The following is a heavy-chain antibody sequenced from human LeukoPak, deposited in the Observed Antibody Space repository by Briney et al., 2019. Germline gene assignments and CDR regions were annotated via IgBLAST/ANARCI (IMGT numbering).Heavy chain of an antibody. V-gene: IGHV5-51*01. CDR3: ARSQGLYGAADY. J-gene: IGHJ4*02. Sequence: GEALQISCKASGYTFIDYWIGWGRQLPGQGLEGMGIVYPGDSDTRYSPSFQGHVTISADKSINTAYLQWSGLQASDNAIYFCARSQGLYGAADYWGQGTLV. D-gene: IGHD2-2*02. CDR1: GYTFIDYW. CDR2: VYPGDSDT.